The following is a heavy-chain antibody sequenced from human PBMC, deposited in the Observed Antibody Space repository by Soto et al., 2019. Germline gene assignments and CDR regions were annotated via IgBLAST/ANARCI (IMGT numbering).Heavy chain of an antibody. CDR2: ISYDGSNK. D-gene: IGHD6-6*01. CDR3: AKDFRSSSYYFDY. J-gene: IGHJ4*02. CDR1: GFTFSSYG. V-gene: IGHV3-30*18. Sequence: GGSLRLSCAASGFTFSSYGMHWVRQAPGKGLEWVAVISYDGSNKYYADSVKGRFTISRDNSKNTLYLQMNSLRAEDTAVYYCAKDFRSSSYYFDYWGQGTLVTVSS.